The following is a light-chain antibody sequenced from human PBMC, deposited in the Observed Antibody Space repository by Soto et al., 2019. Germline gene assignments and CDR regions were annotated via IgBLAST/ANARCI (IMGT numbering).Light chain of an antibody. CDR3: NSYTVSNTLV. Sequence: QSALTQPASVSGSPGQSITISCTGTSSDVGTYNYVSWYQQHPGKAPKLIIYEVSNRPSGVSNRSSGSKSGNTASLTISGLQAEDEADYYCNSYTVSNTLVFGGGTKLTVL. CDR2: EVS. J-gene: IGLJ3*02. V-gene: IGLV2-14*01. CDR1: SSDVGTYNY.